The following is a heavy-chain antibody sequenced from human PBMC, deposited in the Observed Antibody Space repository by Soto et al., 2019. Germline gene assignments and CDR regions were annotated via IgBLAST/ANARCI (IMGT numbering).Heavy chain of an antibody. CDR3: ASGGLGYCSSTSCHTGYYYGMDV. Sequence: ASVKVSCKASGGTFSSYAISWVRQAPGQGLEWMGGIIPIFGTANYAQKFQGRVTITADESTSTAYMELSSLRSEDTAVYYCASGGLGYCSSTSCHTGYYYGMDVWGQGTTVTVSS. CDR1: GGTFSSYA. J-gene: IGHJ6*02. CDR2: IIPIFGTA. V-gene: IGHV1-69*13. D-gene: IGHD2-2*02.